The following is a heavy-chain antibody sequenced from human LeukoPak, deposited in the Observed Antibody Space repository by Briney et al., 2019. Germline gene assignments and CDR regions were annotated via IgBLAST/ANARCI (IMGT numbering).Heavy chain of an antibody. CDR1: GYTFTSYY. V-gene: IGHV1-46*01. CDR3: AREKYYYDSSGYYYPHFDY. Sequence: ASVKVSFKASGYTFTSYYMHLVRQAHRQGLEWMGIINPSGGSTSYARKFQGRVTMTRDTSTSTVYMELSSLRSEDTAVYYCAREKYYYDSSGYYYPHFDYWGQGTLVTVSS. CDR2: INPSGGST. D-gene: IGHD3-22*01. J-gene: IGHJ4*02.